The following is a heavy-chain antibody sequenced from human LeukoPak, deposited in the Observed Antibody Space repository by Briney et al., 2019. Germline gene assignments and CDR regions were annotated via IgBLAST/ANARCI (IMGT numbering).Heavy chain of an antibody. CDR2: IKQDGSEK. D-gene: IGHD6-13*01. CDR1: GFTFSNAW. V-gene: IGHV3-7*01. Sequence: SGGSLRLSCAASGFTFSNAWMSWVRQAPGKGLEWVANIKQDGSEKYYVDSVKGRFTISRDNAKNSLYLQMNSLRAEDTAVYYCARDLNQIAAAGAPDYWGQGTLVTVSS. J-gene: IGHJ4*02. CDR3: ARDLNQIAAAGAPDY.